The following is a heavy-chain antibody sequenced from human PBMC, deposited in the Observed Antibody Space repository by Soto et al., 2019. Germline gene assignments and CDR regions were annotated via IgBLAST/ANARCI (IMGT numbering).Heavy chain of an antibody. V-gene: IGHV4-59*08. Sequence: PSETLSLTCTVSGGSISSYYWSWLRQPPGKGLEWIGYIYYSGSTNYNPSLKSRVTISVDTSKNQFSLKLSSVTAADTAVHYRARHRLVRATFDYWGQGTLVTVSS. D-gene: IGHD3-10*01. CDR1: GGSISSYY. J-gene: IGHJ4*02. CDR2: IYYSGST. CDR3: ARHRLVRATFDY.